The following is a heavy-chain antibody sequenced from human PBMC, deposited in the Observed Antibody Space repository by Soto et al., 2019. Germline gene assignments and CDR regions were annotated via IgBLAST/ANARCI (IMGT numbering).Heavy chain of an antibody. CDR2: IWYDGGNK. Sequence: GGSLRLSCAASGFTFSSYGMHWVRQAPGKGLEWVAVIWYDGGNKYYADSVKGRFTISRDNSKNTLYLQVNSLRAEDTAVYYCARDLREWVAVAEVGYWGQGTLVTVSS. CDR3: ARDLREWVAVAEVGY. D-gene: IGHD6-19*01. J-gene: IGHJ4*02. CDR1: GFTFSSYG. V-gene: IGHV3-33*01.